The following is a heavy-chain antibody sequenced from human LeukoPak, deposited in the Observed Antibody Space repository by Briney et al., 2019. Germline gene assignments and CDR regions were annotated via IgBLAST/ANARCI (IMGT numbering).Heavy chain of an antibody. CDR2: ISSSSSYI. CDR3: ARGGFIFGYYYDSSGYYLDY. J-gene: IGHJ4*02. D-gene: IGHD3-22*01. Sequence: PGGSLRLSCAASGFTFSSYSMNWVRQAPGKGLEWVSSISSSSSYIYYADSVKGRFTISRDNAKNSLYLQMNSLRAEDTAVYYCARGGFIFGYYYDSSGYYLDYWGQGTLVTVSS. CDR1: GFTFSSYS. V-gene: IGHV3-21*01.